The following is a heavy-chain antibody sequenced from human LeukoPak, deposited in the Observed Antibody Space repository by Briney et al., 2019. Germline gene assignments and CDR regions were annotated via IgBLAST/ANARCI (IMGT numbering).Heavy chain of an antibody. D-gene: IGHD5-24*01. Sequence: GGSLRLSCAASGFTFSNYAMSWVRQAPTKGLEWVSTISGSGDGTYYADSVKGRFTISRDNAKNTLYLQTNSLRAEDTAIYYCAKIQFQLPLARWPSISWGQGTLVTVSS. CDR1: GFTFSNYA. V-gene: IGHV3-23*01. CDR2: ISGSGDGT. J-gene: IGHJ5*02. CDR3: AKIQFQLPLARWPSIS.